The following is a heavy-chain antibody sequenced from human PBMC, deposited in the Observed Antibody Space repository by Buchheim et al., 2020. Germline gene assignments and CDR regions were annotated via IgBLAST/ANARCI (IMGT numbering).Heavy chain of an antibody. Sequence: DVHLVESGGALVQPGGSLRLSCASSGFSFSTNWMSWVRQAPGKGPEWVANINQYGSAEYYVDSVKGRFTISRDNAKNSLYLQMNSLRAEDTAVYYCAKDRRDIVVVVAAVGDYYGMDVWGQGTT. D-gene: IGHD2-15*01. CDR2: INQYGSAE. V-gene: IGHV3-7*01. CDR1: GFSFSTNW. CDR3: AKDRRDIVVVVAAVGDYYGMDV. J-gene: IGHJ6*02.